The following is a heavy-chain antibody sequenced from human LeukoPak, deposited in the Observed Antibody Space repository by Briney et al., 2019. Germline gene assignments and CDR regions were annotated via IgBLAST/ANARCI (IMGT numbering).Heavy chain of an antibody. Sequence: SETLSLTCTVSGDSINSYYWNWIRQPAGKGLEWIGRIFTSGSTNYNPSLKSRVTMSVDLPGNQFSLNVTSVTAADTAVYFCAREIRPIFGAAPSNAGFDSWGQGALVTVSS. CDR1: GDSINSYY. V-gene: IGHV4-4*07. CDR2: IFTSGST. J-gene: IGHJ5*01. CDR3: AREIRPIFGAAPSNAGFDS. D-gene: IGHD3-3*01.